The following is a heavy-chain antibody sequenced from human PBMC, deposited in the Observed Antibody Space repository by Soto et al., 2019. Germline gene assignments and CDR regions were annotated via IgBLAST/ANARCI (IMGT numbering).Heavy chain of an antibody. J-gene: IGHJ5*02. D-gene: IGHD6-6*01. V-gene: IGHV4-34*01. CDR3: ARTPSQGRNIAPREWFDP. Sequence: PSETLSLTCAVYGGSFSGYYWSWIRQPPGKGLEWIGEINHSGSTNYNPSLKSRVTISVDTSKNQFSLKLSSVTAADTAVYYCARTPSQGRNIAPREWFDPWGQGTLVTVSS. CDR2: INHSGST. CDR1: GGSFSGYY.